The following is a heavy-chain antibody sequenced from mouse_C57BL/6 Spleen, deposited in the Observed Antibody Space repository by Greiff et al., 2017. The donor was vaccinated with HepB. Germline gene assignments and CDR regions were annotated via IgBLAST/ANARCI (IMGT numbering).Heavy chain of an antibody. CDR2: IYPRSGNT. CDR1: GYTFTSYG. CDR3: ARAYSNYVDYYAMDY. D-gene: IGHD2-5*01. Sequence: VQLQQSGAELARPGASVKLSCKASGYTFTSYGISWVKQRTGQGLEWIGEIYPRSGNTYYNEKFKGKATLTADKSSSTAYMELRSLTSEDSAVYFCARAYSNYVDYYAMDYWGQGTSVTVSS. V-gene: IGHV1-81*01. J-gene: IGHJ4*01.